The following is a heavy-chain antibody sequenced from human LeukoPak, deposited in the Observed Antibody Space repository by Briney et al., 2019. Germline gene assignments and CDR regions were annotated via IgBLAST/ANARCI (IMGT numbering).Heavy chain of an antibody. Sequence: GGSLRVSCAASGFTSSSYWMTWVRQAPGKGLEWVANIKQDGSQKFYLDSVKGRFTISRDNAKESLFLQMNSLRAEDTAVYYCARHYDSTAYSLDYWGQGTLVTVSS. CDR2: IKQDGSQK. D-gene: IGHD3-22*01. CDR1: GFTSSSYW. V-gene: IGHV3-7*01. J-gene: IGHJ4*02. CDR3: ARHYDSTAYSLDY.